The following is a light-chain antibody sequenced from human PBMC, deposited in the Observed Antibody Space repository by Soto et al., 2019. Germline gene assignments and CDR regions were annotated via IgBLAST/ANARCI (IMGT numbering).Light chain of an antibody. CDR2: AAS. Sequence: IVMTQSPATLSVSPGERVTLSCRASQSVTRNLAWYQHTPGQSPRLLISAASSGATGLPSRFSGSGSGTDFTLTISSLQSEDAAVYYCQQYHHWPVTFGGGTKVDIK. J-gene: IGKJ4*01. CDR1: QSVTRN. V-gene: IGKV3-15*01. CDR3: QQYHHWPVT.